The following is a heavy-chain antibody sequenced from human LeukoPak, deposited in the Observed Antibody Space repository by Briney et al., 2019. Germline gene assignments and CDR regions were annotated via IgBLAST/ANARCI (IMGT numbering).Heavy chain of an antibody. J-gene: IGHJ4*02. CDR1: GGSFSGYY. V-gene: IGHV4-34*01. Sequence: SETLSLTCAVYGGSFSGYYWSWIRQPPGKGLEWIGEINHSGSTNYNPSLKSRVTISADTSKNQFSLKLSSVTAADTAVYYCARGPRSPDSSGYYCDYWGQGTLVTVSS. CDR3: ARGPRSPDSSGYYCDY. D-gene: IGHD3-22*01. CDR2: INHSGST.